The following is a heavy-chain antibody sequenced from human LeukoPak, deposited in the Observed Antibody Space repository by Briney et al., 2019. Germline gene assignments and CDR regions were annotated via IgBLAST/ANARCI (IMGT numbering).Heavy chain of an antibody. D-gene: IGHD6-19*01. CDR3: ARSPQWLAPPVAWFDL. CDR1: GGSISSTSYY. J-gene: IGHJ5*02. V-gene: IGHV4-39*01. CDR2: IYYSGTT. Sequence: PETPSLSCAVSGGSISSTSYYWGWIRQPPGKGLEWIGSIYYSGTTYYNPSLKSRVTISVDTSKNQFSLKLSSVTAADTAVYYCARSPQWLAPPVAWFDLSGERTLLTVSS.